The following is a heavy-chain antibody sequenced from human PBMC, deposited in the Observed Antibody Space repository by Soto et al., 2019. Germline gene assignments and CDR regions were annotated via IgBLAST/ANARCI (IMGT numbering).Heavy chain of an antibody. Sequence: PRLTRKRTCAVYGNSLYHCCRLLVREAPGKGLVWVSRTNNDGSSTAYADPVKGRFTISRDNAKNTLYLQMNSLRAEDTAIYYCARDLGGPDSWGQGTLVAVSS. CDR2: TNNDGSST. D-gene: IGHD3-16*01. CDR3: ARDLGGPDS. J-gene: IGHJ4*02. V-gene: IGHV3-74*01. CDR1: GNSLYHCC.